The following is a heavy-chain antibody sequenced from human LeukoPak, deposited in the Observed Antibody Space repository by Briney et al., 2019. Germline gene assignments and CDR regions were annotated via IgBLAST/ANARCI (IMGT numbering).Heavy chain of an antibody. J-gene: IGHJ4*02. CDR3: ARAARYYFDY. CDR1: GGSISSYY. Sequence: PSESLSLTCTVSGGSISSYYWSWIRQPPGKGLEGIGYIYYSGSAHYNPSLKSRVTISVDPSKNQFSLKLSSVTAADTAVYYCARAARYYFDYWGQGTRVTVSS. CDR2: IYYSGSA. V-gene: IGHV4-59*01.